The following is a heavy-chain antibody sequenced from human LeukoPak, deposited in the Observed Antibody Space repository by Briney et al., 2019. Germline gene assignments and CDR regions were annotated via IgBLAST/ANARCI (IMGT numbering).Heavy chain of an antibody. CDR3: ARDVAVVAATSDAFDI. V-gene: IGHV4-31*03. J-gene: IGHJ3*02. CDR1: GGSISSGGYY. Sequence: SETLSLTCTVSGGSISSGGYYWSWIRQHPGKGLEWIGYIYYSGSTYYNPSLKSRVTISVDTSKNQFSLKLSSVTAADTAVYYCARDVAVVAATSDAFDIWGQGTMVTVSS. D-gene: IGHD2-15*01. CDR2: IYYSGST.